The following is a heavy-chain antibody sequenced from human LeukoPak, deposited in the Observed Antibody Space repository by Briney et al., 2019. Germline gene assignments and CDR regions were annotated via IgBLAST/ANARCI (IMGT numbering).Heavy chain of an antibody. CDR1: GFTFNSYG. CDR3: ARDQNILTGYYLYDY. J-gene: IGHJ4*02. D-gene: IGHD3-9*01. Sequence: RGSLRLSCAASGFTFNSYGMHWVRQAPGKGLEWVAAIWYEGNNKYYADSVTGRFTISRDNSNNTLYLQMNDLRPEDTAVYYCARDQNILTGYYLYDYWGQGTLVTVSS. V-gene: IGHV3-33*01. CDR2: IWYEGNNK.